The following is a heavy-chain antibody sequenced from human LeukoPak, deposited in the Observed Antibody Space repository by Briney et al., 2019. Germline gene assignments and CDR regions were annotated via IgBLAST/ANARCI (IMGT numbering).Heavy chain of an antibody. CDR1: GGSISSSSYY. J-gene: IGHJ5*02. Sequence: SETLSLTCTVSGGSISSSSYYWGWIRQPPGKGLEWIGSIYYSGSTYYNPSLKSRVTISVDTSKNQFSLKLSSVTAADTAVYYCARDLGWVYGSGSYDPWGQGTLVTVSS. V-gene: IGHV4-39*07. D-gene: IGHD3-10*01. CDR2: IYYSGST. CDR3: ARDLGWVYGSGSYDP.